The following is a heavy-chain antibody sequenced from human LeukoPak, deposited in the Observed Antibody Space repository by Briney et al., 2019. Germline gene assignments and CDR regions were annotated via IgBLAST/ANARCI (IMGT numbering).Heavy chain of an antibody. V-gene: IGHV3-23*01. D-gene: IGHD3-10*01. CDR2: ISGSGGST. Sequence: PGGSLRLSCAASGFTFSSYAMSWVRQAPGKGLEWVSAISGSGGSTYYADSVKGRFTISSDNSKNTLYLQMNSLRAEDTAVYYCAKDRRYGLGTLDYWGQGTLVTVSS. CDR1: GFTFSSYA. J-gene: IGHJ4*02. CDR3: AKDRRYGLGTLDY.